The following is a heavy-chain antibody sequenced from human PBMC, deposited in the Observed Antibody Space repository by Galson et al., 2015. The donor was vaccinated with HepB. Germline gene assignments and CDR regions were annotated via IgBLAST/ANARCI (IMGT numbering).Heavy chain of an antibody. CDR2: IKQDGSEK. CDR1: EFTFSTYW. D-gene: IGHD3-22*01. V-gene: IGHV3-7*03. CDR3: AKDTYYYDSSGYYYPDY. J-gene: IGHJ4*02. Sequence: SLRLSCAASEFTFSTYWMTWVRQAPGKGLEWVANIKQDGSEKYYVDSVKGRFTISRDNAKNSLYLQMNSLRAEDTAVYYCAKDTYYYDSSGYYYPDYWGQGTLVTVSS.